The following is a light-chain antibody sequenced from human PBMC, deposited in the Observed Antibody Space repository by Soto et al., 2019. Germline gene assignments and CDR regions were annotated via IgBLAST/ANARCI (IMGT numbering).Light chain of an antibody. V-gene: IGKV3-11*01. CDR1: QSVSSY. CDR3: QQRSNWPPENT. J-gene: IGKJ2*01. Sequence: EIVLTQSPATLSLSPGERATLSCRASQSVSSYLAWYQQKPGQAPRLLIYDASNRATGIPARFSGSGSGTDFTVAISSREPEDFAVYYCQQRSNWPPENTFGQGTKLEIK. CDR2: DAS.